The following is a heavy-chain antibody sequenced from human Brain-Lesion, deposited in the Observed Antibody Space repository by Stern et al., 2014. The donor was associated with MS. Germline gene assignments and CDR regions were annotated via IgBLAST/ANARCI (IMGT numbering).Heavy chain of an antibody. CDR2: IFNSGST. CDR1: GGSISSGGYY. CDR3: ARGRVVPGFQYYATDV. J-gene: IGHJ6*02. D-gene: IGHD2-2*01. Sequence: QVQLQESGPGLVKPSQTLSLSCTVSGGSISSGGYYWSWIRPPAGKGLEWIGRIFNSGSTSYNPSLKRRVTISIDTSKNQFPLRLNSMTAADTAVYYCARGRVVPGFQYYATDVWGQGTTVIVSS. V-gene: IGHV4-61*02.